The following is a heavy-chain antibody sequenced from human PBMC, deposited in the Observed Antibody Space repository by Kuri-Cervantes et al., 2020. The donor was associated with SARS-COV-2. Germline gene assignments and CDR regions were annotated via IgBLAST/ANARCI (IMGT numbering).Heavy chain of an antibody. CDR2: ISYDGSNK. J-gene: IGHJ6*02. V-gene: IGHV3-30-3*01. D-gene: IGHD1-26*01. CDR1: GFTFSSYA. Sequence: GESLKISCAASGFTFSSYAMHWVRQAPGKGLEWVAVISYDGSNKYYADSVKGRFTISRDNSKNTVYLQMNRLTAEDTATYYCARVGGRHYRDNNYYYGMDVWGQGTTVTVSS. CDR3: ARVGGRHYRDNNYYYGMDV.